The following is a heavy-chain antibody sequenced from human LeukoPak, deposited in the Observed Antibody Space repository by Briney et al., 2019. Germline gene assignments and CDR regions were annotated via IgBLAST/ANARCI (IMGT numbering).Heavy chain of an antibody. CDR2: IKQDGSEK. D-gene: IGHD3-10*01. J-gene: IGHJ6*04. V-gene: IGHV3-7*03. CDR3: ARKGLTVIRGVIINHYYYYGMDV. Sequence: PGGSLRLSCAASGFMFSNYWMSRVRQAPGKGLEWVANIKQDGSEKYYVDSAKGRFTISRDNAKNSLYLQMNSLRAEDTAMYYCARKGLTVIRGVIINHYYYYGMDVWGKGTTVTVSS. CDR1: GFMFSNYW.